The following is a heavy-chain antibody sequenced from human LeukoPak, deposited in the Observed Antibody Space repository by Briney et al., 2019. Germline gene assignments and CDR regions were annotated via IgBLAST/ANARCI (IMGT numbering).Heavy chain of an antibody. CDR3: ARDLVPAATFDC. CDR1: GYSISSGYY. V-gene: IGHV4-38-2*02. J-gene: IGHJ4*02. D-gene: IGHD2-2*01. CDR2: IYHSGST. Sequence: SETLSLTCAVSGYSISSGYYWGWIRQPPGKGLEWIGSIYHSGSTYYNPSLKSRVTISVDTSKNQFSLKLSSVTAADTAVYYCARDLVPAATFDCWGQGTLVTVSS.